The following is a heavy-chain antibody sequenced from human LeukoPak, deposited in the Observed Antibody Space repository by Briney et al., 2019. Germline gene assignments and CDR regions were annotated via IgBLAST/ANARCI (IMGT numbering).Heavy chain of an antibody. D-gene: IGHD3-16*02. Sequence: ASVKVSCKASGYTFTSYDINWVRQATGQGLEWMGWMNPNSGNTGYAQKFQGRVTMTRNTSISTAYMELSSLRSEDTAVHYCARGQVMITFGGVIPTVYWGQGTLVTVSS. CDR2: MNPNSGNT. CDR3: ARGQVMITFGGVIPTVY. CDR1: GYTFTSYD. V-gene: IGHV1-8*01. J-gene: IGHJ4*02.